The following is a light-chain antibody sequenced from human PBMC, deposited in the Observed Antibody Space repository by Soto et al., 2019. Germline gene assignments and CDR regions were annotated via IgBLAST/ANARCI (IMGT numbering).Light chain of an antibody. CDR1: QSISTW. J-gene: IGKJ1*01. V-gene: IGKV1-5*03. CDR2: KAS. Sequence: DIQMTQSPSTLSASVGDRVTITCRASQSISTWVAWYQQKPGKAPKLLIYKASTLQSGVPSRFSGSGSGTEFTLTISSLQPDDFATYYCLQYNSYWTFGQGTKVEIK. CDR3: LQYNSYWT.